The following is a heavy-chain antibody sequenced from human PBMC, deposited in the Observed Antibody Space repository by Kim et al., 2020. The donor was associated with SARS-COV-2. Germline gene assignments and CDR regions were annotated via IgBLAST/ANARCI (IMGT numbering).Heavy chain of an antibody. D-gene: IGHD2-15*01. Sequence: GGSLRLSCTGSGFTFNSYGLHWVRQAPGKGLEWVALISSDGSKKYYSDSVKGRFTISRDNPKNTLHLQMDTVRPEDTAIYFCARSNLHTLCSGGICYSDVYYFDTWGQGALVTVTS. V-gene: IGHV3-30*03. CDR3: ARSNLHTLCSGGICYSDVYYFDT. CDR1: GFTFNSYG. CDR2: ISSDGSKK. J-gene: IGHJ4*02.